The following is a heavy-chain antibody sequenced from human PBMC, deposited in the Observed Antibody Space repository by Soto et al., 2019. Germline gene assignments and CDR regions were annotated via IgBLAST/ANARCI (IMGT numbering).Heavy chain of an antibody. J-gene: IGHJ4*02. Sequence: EVQLVESGGDLVQPGGSLRLSCAASGFAFSGYWMSWVRQAPGKGLEGVANIKQDGSEKYYVGSVKGRFTISRDNAKNSLYLQMNSLRVEVTAVYYCARATSVDAYWGQGTLVTVSS. V-gene: IGHV3-7*01. CDR2: IKQDGSEK. CDR3: ARATSVDAY. D-gene: IGHD5-12*01. CDR1: GFAFSGYW.